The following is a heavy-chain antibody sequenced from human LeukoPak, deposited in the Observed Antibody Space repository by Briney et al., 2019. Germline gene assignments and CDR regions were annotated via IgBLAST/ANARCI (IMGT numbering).Heavy chain of an antibody. CDR2: ISSSSSYI. CDR1: GFTFSSYS. V-gene: IGHV3-21*01. CDR3: ARGPKAGYFDY. Sequence: GGSLRLSCAASGFTFSSYSMNWVRQAPGKGLEWVSSISSSSSYIYYADSVKGRFTISRVNAKNSLYLQMNSLRAEDTAVYYCARGPKAGYFDYWGQGTLVTVSS. D-gene: IGHD6-13*01. J-gene: IGHJ4*02.